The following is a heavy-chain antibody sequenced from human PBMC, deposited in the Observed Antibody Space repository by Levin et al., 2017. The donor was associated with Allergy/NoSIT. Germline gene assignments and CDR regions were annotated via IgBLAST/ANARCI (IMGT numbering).Heavy chain of an antibody. J-gene: IGHJ4*02. CDR3: AREYSSGWYRHFDY. Sequence: GESLKISCAASGFTFSSYAMHWVRQAPGKGLEWVAVISYDGSNKYYADSVKGRFTISRDNSKNTLYLQMNSLRAEDTAVYYCAREYSSGWYRHFDYWGQGTLVTVSS. V-gene: IGHV3-30-3*01. CDR1: GFTFSSYA. CDR2: ISYDGSNK. D-gene: IGHD6-19*01.